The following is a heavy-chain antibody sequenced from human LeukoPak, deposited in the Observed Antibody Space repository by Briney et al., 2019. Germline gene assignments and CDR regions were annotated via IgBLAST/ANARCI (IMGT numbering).Heavy chain of an antibody. J-gene: IGHJ4*02. CDR1: GFTFSSYG. Sequence: GGSLRLSCAASGFTFSSYGMHWVRQAPGKGLEWVAVILFDGNNKYYADSVRGRFTISRDNSKNTLYLQMNSLRDEDTAVYYCAKDAEHSSGWYPGNWGQGTLVIVSS. D-gene: IGHD6-13*01. V-gene: IGHV3-30*18. CDR2: ILFDGNNK. CDR3: AKDAEHSSGWYPGN.